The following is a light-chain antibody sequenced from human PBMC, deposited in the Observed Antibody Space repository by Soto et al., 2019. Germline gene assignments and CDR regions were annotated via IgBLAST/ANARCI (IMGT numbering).Light chain of an antibody. Sequence: DIQMTQSPSSLSASVGDRVTITCRASQGISTYLVWYQQKPGTVPKLLIFAASTLQSGVPSRFSGSGSGTDFTLNISSLQPEDVATYYCQTYTGAPWPFGQGTNVQIK. CDR2: AAS. V-gene: IGKV1-27*01. CDR1: QGISTY. J-gene: IGKJ1*01. CDR3: QTYTGAPWP.